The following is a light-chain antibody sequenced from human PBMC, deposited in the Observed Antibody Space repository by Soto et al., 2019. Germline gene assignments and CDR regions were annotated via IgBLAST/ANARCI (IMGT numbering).Light chain of an antibody. CDR2: GNS. CDR3: QSYDSSLSGYV. V-gene: IGLV1-40*01. Sequence: VLTQPPSVSGAPGQRVTISCTGSSSNIGAGYDVHWYQQLPGTAPKLLMYGNSNRPSGVPDRFSGSKSGTSASLAITGLQAEDEADYYCQSYDSSLSGYVFGSGTKLTVL. J-gene: IGLJ1*01. CDR1: SSNIGAGYD.